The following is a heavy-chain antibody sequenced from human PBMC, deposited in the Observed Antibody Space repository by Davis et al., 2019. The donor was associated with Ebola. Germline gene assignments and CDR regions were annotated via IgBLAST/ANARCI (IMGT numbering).Heavy chain of an antibody. CDR2: ISAYNGNT. Sequence: AASVKVSCKASGYTFTSYGISWVRQAPGQGLEWMGWISAYNGNTHYAQKLQGRVTMTTDTSTSTAYMELRSLRSDDTAVYYCARDRTHTSCYDCDYYYYYGMDVWGKGTTVTVSS. V-gene: IGHV1-18*01. CDR1: GYTFTSYG. CDR3: ARDRTHTSCYDCDYYYYYGMDV. J-gene: IGHJ6*04. D-gene: IGHD2-2*01.